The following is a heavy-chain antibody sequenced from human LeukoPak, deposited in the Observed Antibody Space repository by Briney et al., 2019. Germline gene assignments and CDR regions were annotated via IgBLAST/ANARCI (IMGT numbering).Heavy chain of an antibody. CDR1: GFTFSSCG. Sequence: QPGGSLRLSCAASGFTFSSCGMHWVRQAPGKGLEWVTFIRSGGSIKYYADSVKGRFTISRDNSKNTLYLQMSSLRPEDTAVYYCAKDLPAAYFDYWGQGTLVTVSS. CDR2: IRSGGSIK. CDR3: AKDLPAAYFDY. D-gene: IGHD2-2*01. J-gene: IGHJ4*02. V-gene: IGHV3-30*02.